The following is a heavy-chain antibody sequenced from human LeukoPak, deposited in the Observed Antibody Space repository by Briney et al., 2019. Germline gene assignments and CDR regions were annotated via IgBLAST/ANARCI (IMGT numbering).Heavy chain of an antibody. V-gene: IGHV3-15*01. J-gene: IGHJ4*02. Sequence: PGGSLRLSCAASGFTFSSVWMSWVRQAPGKGLEWVGRIKSKIDGGTTDYAAPVKGRFTISRDNSKNTLYLQMNSLRAEDTAVYYCARTAVYPPYYFDYWGQGTLVTVSS. CDR3: ARTAVYPPYYFDY. D-gene: IGHD5/OR15-5a*01. CDR2: IKSKIDGGTT. CDR1: GFTFSSVW.